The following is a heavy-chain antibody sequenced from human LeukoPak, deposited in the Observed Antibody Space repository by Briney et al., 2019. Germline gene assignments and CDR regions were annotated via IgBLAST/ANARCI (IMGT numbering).Heavy chain of an antibody. CDR3: AGGFAIYCSSTSCYVNPPDY. Sequence: GGSLRLSCAASGFTFSDYYMSWIRQAPGKGLEWVSYISSSGSTIYYADSVKGRFTISRDNAKNSLYLQMNSLGAEDTAVYYCAGGFAIYCSSTSCYVNPPDYWGQGTLVTVSS. CDR1: GFTFSDYY. V-gene: IGHV3-11*01. CDR2: ISSSGSTI. J-gene: IGHJ4*02. D-gene: IGHD2-2*01.